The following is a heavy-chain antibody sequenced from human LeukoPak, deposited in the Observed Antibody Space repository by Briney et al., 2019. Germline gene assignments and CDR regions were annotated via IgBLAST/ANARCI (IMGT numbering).Heavy chain of an antibody. J-gene: IGHJ3*02. V-gene: IGHV1-46*01. CDR1: GYTFTSYY. CDR2: INPSGGST. CDR3: ARDPRDAFDI. Sequence: GASVKVSCRASGYTFTSYYMHWVRQAPGQGLGWMGIINPSGGSTSYAHKFQGRVTMTRDTSTSTVYMELSSLTSEDTAVYYCARDPRDAFDIWGQGTMVTVSS.